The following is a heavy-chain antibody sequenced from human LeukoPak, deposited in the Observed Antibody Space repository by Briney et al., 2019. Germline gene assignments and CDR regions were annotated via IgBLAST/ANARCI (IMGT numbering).Heavy chain of an antibody. CDR2: ISAYNGNT. J-gene: IGHJ6*04. CDR1: GYTFTSYG. V-gene: IGHV1-18*04. CDR3: ARAIRGYSYGDWYYYGMDV. Sequence: ASVKVSCEASGYTFTSYGISWVRQAPGQGLEWMGWISAYNGNTNYAQKLQGRVTMTTDTSTSTAYMELRSLRSDDTAVYYCARAIRGYSYGDWYYYGMDVWGKGTTVTVSS. D-gene: IGHD5-18*01.